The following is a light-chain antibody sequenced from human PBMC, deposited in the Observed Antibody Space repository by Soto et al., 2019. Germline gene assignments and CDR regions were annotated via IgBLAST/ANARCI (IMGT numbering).Light chain of an antibody. CDR3: QQYNSYPYT. J-gene: IGKJ2*01. CDR2: DAS. V-gene: IGKV1-5*01. CDR1: QSISSW. Sequence: DSQMTQSPSTLSASVGDRVTITCRASQSISSWLAWYQQKPGKAPKLLIYDASSLESGVPSRFSGRGSGTEFTLTISSLQPDDFATYYCQQYNSYPYTFGQGTKVDIK.